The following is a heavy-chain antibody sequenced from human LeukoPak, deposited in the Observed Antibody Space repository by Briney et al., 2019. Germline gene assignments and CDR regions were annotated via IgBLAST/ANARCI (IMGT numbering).Heavy chain of an antibody. CDR2: IREDGNEK. Sequence: GGSLRLSCAATGFTFRKHWMSWVRQTVGKGLECVAKIREDGNEKHYVDSVKGRFTISRDNAKNSLYLQMNSLRAEDTAVYYCAREGRRGMIVVVSYFDYWGQGTLVTVSS. CDR1: GFTFRKHW. V-gene: IGHV3-7*01. J-gene: IGHJ4*02. CDR3: AREGRRGMIVVVSYFDY. D-gene: IGHD3-22*01.